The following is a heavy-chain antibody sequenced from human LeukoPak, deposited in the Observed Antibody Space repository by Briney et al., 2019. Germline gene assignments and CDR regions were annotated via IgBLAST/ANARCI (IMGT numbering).Heavy chain of an antibody. CDR2: ISGSGGST. CDR1: GFTFSSYA. D-gene: IGHD3-3*01. CDR3: AKAVLKRITIFGVVINPLDY. J-gene: IGHJ4*02. Sequence: PGGSLRLXCAASGFTFSSYAMSWVRQAPGKGLEWVSAISGSGGSTYYADSVKGRFTISRDNSKNTLYLQMNSLRAEDTAVYYCAKAVLKRITIFGVVINPLDYWGQGTLVTVSS. V-gene: IGHV3-23*01.